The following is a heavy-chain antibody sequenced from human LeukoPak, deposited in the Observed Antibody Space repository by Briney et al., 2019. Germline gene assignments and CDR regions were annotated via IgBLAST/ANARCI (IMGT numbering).Heavy chain of an antibody. CDR1: GYTFTSYG. CDR2: ISAYNGNT. J-gene: IGHJ5*02. Sequence: GASVKVSCKASGYTFTSYGISWVRQAPGQGLEWMGWISAYNGNTNYAQKLQGRVTMTTDTSTSTAYMELRSLRSDDTAVYYCARGQQNYDILTGYYLPTYWFDPWGQGALVTVSS. CDR3: ARGQQNYDILTGYYLPTYWFDP. V-gene: IGHV1-18*01. D-gene: IGHD3-9*01.